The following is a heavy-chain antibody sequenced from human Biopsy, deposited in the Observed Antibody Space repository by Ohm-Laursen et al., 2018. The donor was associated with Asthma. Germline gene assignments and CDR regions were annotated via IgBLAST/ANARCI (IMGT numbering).Heavy chain of an antibody. CDR1: GGTFSNFA. CDR2: IMTVFGTT. D-gene: IGHD6-19*01. J-gene: IGHJ6*02. CDR3: ARCQVGYSSGWSLLLKKIYYSGMDV. Sequence: SVKLSCKAPGGTFSNFAISWVRQAPGQGLEWLGGIMTVFGTTNYAQKFQGRVTITADESTSTAYMEVTSLRSEDTAIYYCARCQVGYSSGWSLLLKKIYYSGMDVWGQGTAVTVSS. V-gene: IGHV1-69*13.